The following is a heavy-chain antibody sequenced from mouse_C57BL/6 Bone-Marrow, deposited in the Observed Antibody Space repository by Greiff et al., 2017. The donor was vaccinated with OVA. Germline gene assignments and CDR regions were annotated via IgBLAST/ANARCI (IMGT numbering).Heavy chain of an antibody. CDR2: ISSGGSYT. D-gene: IGHD2-3*01. V-gene: IGHV5-6*01. CDR3: ARHEGDGYYGPMDY. Sequence: EVQLQESGGDLVKPGGSLKLSCAASGFTFSSYGMSWVRQTPDKRLEWVATISSGGSYTYYPDSVKGRFTISRDNAKNTLYLQMSSLKSEDTAMYYCARHEGDGYYGPMDYWGQGTSVTVSS. J-gene: IGHJ4*01. CDR1: GFTFSSYG.